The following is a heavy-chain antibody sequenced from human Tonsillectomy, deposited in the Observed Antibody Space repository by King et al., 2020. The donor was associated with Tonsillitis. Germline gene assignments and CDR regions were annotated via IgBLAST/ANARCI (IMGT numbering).Heavy chain of an antibody. CDR2: ISYDGSKK. CDR3: ARGDGTLPDY. V-gene: IGHV3-30*03. D-gene: IGHD1-26*01. CDR1: GFTFRTFG. J-gene: IGHJ4*02. Sequence: VQLVESGGGVVQPGRSLRLSCAASGFTFRTFGMHWVRQAPGKGLEWVALISYDGSKKSYADSVKGRFTISRDNSKNTLYLQLNSLRAEDTAVYYCARGDGTLPDYWGQGTLVTVPS.